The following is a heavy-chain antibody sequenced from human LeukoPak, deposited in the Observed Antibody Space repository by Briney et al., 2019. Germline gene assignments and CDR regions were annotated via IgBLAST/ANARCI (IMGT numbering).Heavy chain of an antibody. CDR2: IYSGGST. Sequence: GGSLRLSCAASGFTVSSNYMSWVRQAPGKGLEWVSVIYSGGSTYYADSVKGRFTISRDNSKNTLYLQMNSLRAEDTAVYYCAKDADIVVVVAATNWFDPWGQGTLVTVSS. D-gene: IGHD2-15*01. CDR3: AKDADIVVVVAATNWFDP. J-gene: IGHJ5*02. V-gene: IGHV3-53*01. CDR1: GFTVSSNY.